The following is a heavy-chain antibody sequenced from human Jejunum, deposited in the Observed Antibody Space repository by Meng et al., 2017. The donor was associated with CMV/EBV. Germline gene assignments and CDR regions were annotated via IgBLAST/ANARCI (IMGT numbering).Heavy chain of an antibody. CDR2: INDDGTNT. CDR3: VRMNIVGRRREWFDP. V-gene: IGHV3-74*01. Sequence: GFTFSNFRMHWVRQAPGKGLEWVSHINDDGTNTSYADSVKGRFTISRDNGKKMLYLQMNSLRAEDTAVYFCVRMNIVGRRREWFDPWGQGTLVTVSS. J-gene: IGHJ5*02. D-gene: IGHD6-6*01. CDR1: GFTFSNFR.